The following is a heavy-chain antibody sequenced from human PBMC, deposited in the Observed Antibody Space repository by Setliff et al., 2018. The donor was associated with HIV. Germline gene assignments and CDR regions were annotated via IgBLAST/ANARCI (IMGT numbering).Heavy chain of an antibody. V-gene: IGHV1-18*01. CDR2: ISAYSGNT. CDR3: ARQLSNSLES. CDR1: GYIFSSYG. Sequence: ASVKVSCKASGYIFSSYGITWVRQAPGQGLEWMGWISAYSGNTNYAQKLQGRVTMTTDTSTNTAYMELRSLRSDDTAVYRCARQLSNSLESWGQGTPVTVSS. J-gene: IGHJ4*02. D-gene: IGHD1-1*01.